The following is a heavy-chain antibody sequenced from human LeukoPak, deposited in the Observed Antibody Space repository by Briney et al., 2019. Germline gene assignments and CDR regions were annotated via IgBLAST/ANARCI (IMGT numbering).Heavy chain of an antibody. V-gene: IGHV1-2*02. D-gene: IGHD6-19*01. CDR1: GYTFTGYY. Sequence: ASVKVSCKASGYTFTGYYMHWVRQAPGQGLEWMGWINPNSGGTNYAQKFQGRVTMTRDTSISTAYMELSRLRSDDTAVYYCARDTSKQWLVGGGNWFDPWGQGTLVTVSS. J-gene: IGHJ5*02. CDR2: INPNSGGT. CDR3: ARDTSKQWLVGGGNWFDP.